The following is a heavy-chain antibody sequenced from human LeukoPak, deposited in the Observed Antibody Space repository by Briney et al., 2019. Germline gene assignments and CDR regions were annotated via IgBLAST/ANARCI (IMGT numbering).Heavy chain of an antibody. D-gene: IGHD6-6*01. J-gene: IGHJ5*02. CDR3: ARGLSSSSSPPFDP. Sequence: PSETLSLTCTVSGGSISSYYWSWIRQPPGKGLEWIGYNYYSGSTNYNPSLKSRVTISVDTSKNQFSLKLSSVTAADTAVYYCARGLSSSSSPPFDPWGQGTLVTVSS. V-gene: IGHV4-59*01. CDR2: NYYSGST. CDR1: GGSISSYY.